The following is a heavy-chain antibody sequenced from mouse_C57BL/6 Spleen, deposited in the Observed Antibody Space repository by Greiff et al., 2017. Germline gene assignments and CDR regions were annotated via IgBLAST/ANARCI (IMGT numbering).Heavy chain of an antibody. CDR3: AIRYQYYFDY. D-gene: IGHD1-1*01. J-gene: IGHJ2*01. Sequence: QVQLKESGPELVKPGASVKISCKASGYAFSSSWMNWVKQRPGKGLEWIGRIYPGDGDTNYNGKFKGKATLTADKSSSTAYMQLSSLTSEDSAVYFCAIRYQYYFDYWGQGTTLTVSS. V-gene: IGHV1-82*01. CDR1: GYAFSSSW. CDR2: IYPGDGDT.